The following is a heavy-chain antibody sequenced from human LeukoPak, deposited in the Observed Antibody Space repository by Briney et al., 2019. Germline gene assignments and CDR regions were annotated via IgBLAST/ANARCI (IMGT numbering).Heavy chain of an antibody. Sequence: ASVKVSCKASGGTFSSYAISWVRQAPGQGLEWMGGTIPIFGTANYAQKFQGRVTITADESTSTAYMELSSLRSEDTAVYYCARDPVRGDSSGYYRDYWGQGTLVTVSS. V-gene: IGHV1-69*01. J-gene: IGHJ4*02. CDR2: TIPIFGTA. CDR1: GGTFSSYA. D-gene: IGHD3-22*01. CDR3: ARDPVRGDSSGYYRDY.